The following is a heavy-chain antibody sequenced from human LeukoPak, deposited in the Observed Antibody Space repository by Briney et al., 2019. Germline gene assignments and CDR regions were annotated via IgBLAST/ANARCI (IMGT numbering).Heavy chain of an antibody. J-gene: IGHJ5*02. Sequence: SETLSLTCTVSGGSISSYYWSWIRQPAGKGLEWIGRIYTSGSTNYNPSLTSRVTMSVDTSKNQFSLKLSSVTAADSAVYYCAREGEGNWNDRPTNWFDPWGQGTLVTVSS. CDR1: GGSISSYY. CDR3: AREGEGNWNDRPTNWFDP. D-gene: IGHD1-1*01. V-gene: IGHV4-4*07. CDR2: IYTSGST.